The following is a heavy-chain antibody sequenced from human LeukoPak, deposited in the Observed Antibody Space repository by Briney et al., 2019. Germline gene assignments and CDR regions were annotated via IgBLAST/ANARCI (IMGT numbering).Heavy chain of an antibody. Sequence: GGSLRLSCAPSGFTVSSNYMSWVRQAPGKGLEWVSVIYSGGSTYYADSVKGRFAISRDNSKNTLYLQMNSLRAEDTAVYYCARDIAAVGWFDPWGQGTLVTVSS. J-gene: IGHJ5*02. CDR2: IYSGGST. CDR1: GFTVSSNY. V-gene: IGHV3-66*02. CDR3: ARDIAAVGWFDP. D-gene: IGHD6-13*01.